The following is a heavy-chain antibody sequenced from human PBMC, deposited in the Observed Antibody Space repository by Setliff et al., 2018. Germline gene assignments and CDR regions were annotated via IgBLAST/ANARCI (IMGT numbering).Heavy chain of an antibody. CDR3: AREARYSYGHRTFDY. CDR1: GGSISSYY. J-gene: IGHJ4*02. D-gene: IGHD5-18*01. Sequence: SETLSLTCTVSGGSISSYYWSWIRQPPGKGLEWIGYIYYSGSTNCNPSLKSRVTISVDTSKNQFSLKLSSVTAADTAVYYCAREARYSYGHRTFDYWGQGTLVTVSS. CDR2: IYYSGST. V-gene: IGHV4-59*01.